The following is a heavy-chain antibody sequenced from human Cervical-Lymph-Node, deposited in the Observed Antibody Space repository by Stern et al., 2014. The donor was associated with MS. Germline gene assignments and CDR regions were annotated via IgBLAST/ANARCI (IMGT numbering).Heavy chain of an antibody. CDR1: GGSISSGSDY. V-gene: IGHV4-61*02. CDR3: ASGYRIFDY. CDR2: IHPSGSG. Sequence: QVQLQQSGPGLVKPSQTLSLTCTVSGGSISSGSDYWSWIRQPVGKGLEWIGGIHPSGSGFYTPFLKSRVTISTDKAMNQFSLELNSATAADTAIYYCASGYRIFDYWGQGILVTVSS. D-gene: IGHD5-18*01. J-gene: IGHJ4*02.